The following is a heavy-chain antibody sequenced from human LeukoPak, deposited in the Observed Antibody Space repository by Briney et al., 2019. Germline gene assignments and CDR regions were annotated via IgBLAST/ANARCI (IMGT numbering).Heavy chain of an antibody. J-gene: IGHJ3*02. V-gene: IGHV3-33*01. CDR3: ARVSVVITTNDAFDI. D-gene: IGHD3-22*01. CDR2: IWYDGSNK. Sequence: GSLRLSCAASGFTFSSYGMHWVRQAPGKGLEWVAVIWYDGSNKYYADSVKGRFTISRDNSKNTLYLQMNSLRAEDTAVYYCARVSVVITTNDAFDIWGQGTMVTVSS. CDR1: GFTFSSYG.